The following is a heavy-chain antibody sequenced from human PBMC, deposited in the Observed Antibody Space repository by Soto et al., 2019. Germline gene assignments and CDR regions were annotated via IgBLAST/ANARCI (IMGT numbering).Heavy chain of an antibody. CDR1: GYTFTNYG. D-gene: IGHD2-15*01. V-gene: IGHV1-18*01. Sequence: ASVKVSCKASGYTFTNYGISWVRQAPGEGLEWVGWINTSNDNKLYAQKLQGRLTLATDTSTSTAYMDLTTLRSDDTAVYFCARDPGAASFDFWAQGTLVTVSS. CDR2: INTSNDNK. CDR3: ARDPGAASFDF. J-gene: IGHJ4*02.